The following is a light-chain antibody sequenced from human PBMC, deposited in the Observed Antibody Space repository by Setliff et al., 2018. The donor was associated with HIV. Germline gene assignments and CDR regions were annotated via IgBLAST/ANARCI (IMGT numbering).Light chain of an antibody. J-gene: IGLJ1*01. V-gene: IGLV2-11*01. CDR2: EVS. Sequence: QSALAQPRSVSGSPGHAVTISCTGTSSDVGGYDYVSWYQQHPGKAPKLIIYEVSNRPSGVSNRFSGSKSGNTASLTISGLQAEDEADYYCSSYTSIYTYVFGTGTKVTVL. CDR3: SSYTSIYTYV. CDR1: SSDVGGYDY.